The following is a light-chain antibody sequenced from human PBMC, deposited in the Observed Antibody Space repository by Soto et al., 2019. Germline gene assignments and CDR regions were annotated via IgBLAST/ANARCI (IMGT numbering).Light chain of an antibody. CDR2: QTS. V-gene: IGKV3-11*01. CDR3: HQRQSWPRT. Sequence: ENVLKQSPATLSSFPGDRVTLSCRASQYINTRLAWYQHRPGQAPRLLIYQTSIRAAGIPARFSASGSGTDFTLTISDVQPEDFALYYCHQRQSWPRTFGQGTNVDNK. CDR1: QYINTR. J-gene: IGKJ1*01.